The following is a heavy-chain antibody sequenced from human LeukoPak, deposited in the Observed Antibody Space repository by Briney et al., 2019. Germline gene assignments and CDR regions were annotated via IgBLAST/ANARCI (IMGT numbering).Heavy chain of an antibody. CDR2: IYYSGST. V-gene: IGHV4-59*01. J-gene: IGHJ4*02. CDR3: ARGLNSSGYYYVSFFFDY. Sequence: SETLSLTCTVSGGSTSSYYWSWIRQPPGKGLEWIGYIYYSGSTNYNPSLKSRVTISVDTSKNQFSLKLSSVTAADTAVYYCARGLNSSGYYYVSFFFDYWGQGTLVTVSS. CDR1: GGSTSSYY. D-gene: IGHD3-22*01.